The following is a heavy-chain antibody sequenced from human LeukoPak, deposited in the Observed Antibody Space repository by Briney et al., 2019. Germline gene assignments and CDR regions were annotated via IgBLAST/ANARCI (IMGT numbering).Heavy chain of an antibody. V-gene: IGHV3-53*01. D-gene: IGHD2-2*01. Sequence: GGSLRLSCVASAFSDKSNYMSWVRQAPGKGLEWVSVSYSGGSTYYEDSVKGRFTVSSDVSKNTLYLQMNNLRGEDTAVYYCAKAGGYQLLDMYYFDYWGQGTLVTVSS. CDR2: SYSGGST. CDR3: AKAGGYQLLDMYYFDY. J-gene: IGHJ4*02. CDR1: AFSDKSNY.